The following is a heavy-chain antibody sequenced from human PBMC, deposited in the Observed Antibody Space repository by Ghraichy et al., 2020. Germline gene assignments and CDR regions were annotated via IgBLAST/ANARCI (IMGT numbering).Heavy chain of an antibody. CDR2: INHSGST. D-gene: IGHD6-13*01. Sequence: SETLSLTCAVYGGSFSGYYWSWIRQPPGKGLEWIGEINHSGSTNYNPSLKSRVTISVDTSKNQFSLKLSSVTAADTAVYYCARALMPSSRRDYWGQGTLVTVS. V-gene: IGHV4-34*01. CDR3: ARALMPSSRRDY. J-gene: IGHJ4*02. CDR1: GGSFSGYY.